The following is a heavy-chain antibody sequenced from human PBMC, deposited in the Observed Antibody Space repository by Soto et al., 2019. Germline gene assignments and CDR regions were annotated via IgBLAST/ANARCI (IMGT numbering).Heavy chain of an antibody. V-gene: IGHV3-48*01. CDR3: AVVPAANGHYGMDV. J-gene: IGHJ6*02. Sequence: EVQLVESGGGLVQPGGSLRLSCVASGFTFSSYSMNWVRQAPGKGLEWVSYTSSSSSTIYYADSVKGRFTISRDNAKNSLYLQMNSLRAEDTAVYYCAVVPAANGHYGMDVWGQGTTVTVSS. CDR1: GFTFSSYS. CDR2: TSSSSSTI. D-gene: IGHD2-2*01.